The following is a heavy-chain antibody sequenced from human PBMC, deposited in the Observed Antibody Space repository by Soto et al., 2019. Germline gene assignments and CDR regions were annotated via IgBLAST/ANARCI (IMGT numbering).Heavy chain of an antibody. V-gene: IGHV1-24*01. J-gene: IGHJ4*02. D-gene: IGHD6-19*01. Sequence: GASVKVSCKVSGYTLTELSMHWVRQAPGKGLEWMGGFDPEDGETIYAQKFQGRVTMTEDTSTDTAYMELSSLRSEDTAVYYCATLPSSSGWHGFDYWGQGTLVTVSS. CDR2: FDPEDGET. CDR1: GYTLTELS. CDR3: ATLPSSSGWHGFDY.